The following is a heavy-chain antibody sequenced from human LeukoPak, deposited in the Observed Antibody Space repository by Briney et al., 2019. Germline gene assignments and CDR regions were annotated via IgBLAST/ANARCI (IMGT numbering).Heavy chain of an antibody. CDR1: GLTFSRYN. Sequence: PGGSLRLSCAASGLTFSRYNMNWVRQAPGKGLAWVSIIAGNNSPTFYADSVEGRFTISRDNSKNMGYLQMNSLRVEDSGVYFCARGATRATRHFDVWGRGTLVTVSS. CDR2: IAGNNSPT. V-gene: IGHV3-21*04. CDR3: ARGATRATRHFDV. J-gene: IGHJ2*01. D-gene: IGHD2-2*01.